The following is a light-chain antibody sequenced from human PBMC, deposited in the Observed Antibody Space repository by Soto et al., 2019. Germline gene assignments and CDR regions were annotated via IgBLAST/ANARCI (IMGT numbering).Light chain of an antibody. V-gene: IGLV3-1*01. J-gene: IGLJ1*01. CDR1: ELGDKY. CDR3: QAWDSSTAR. CDR2: EDN. Sequence: SYELTQPPSVSVSPGQTASITCSGDELGDKYVCWYQQKPGQSPVLVIYEDNKRPSGIPERFSGSNSGNTATLTISETQTMDVADYYCQAWDSSTARFGTGTKVTVL.